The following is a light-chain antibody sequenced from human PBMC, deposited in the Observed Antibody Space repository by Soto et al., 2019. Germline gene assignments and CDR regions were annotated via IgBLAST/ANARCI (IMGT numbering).Light chain of an antibody. CDR2: DSS. CDR3: QRRSNWPRT. V-gene: IGKV3-11*01. J-gene: IGKJ1*01. Sequence: EIVLTQSPATLSLSPGERATLSCRASQSVSSYLAWYQQKPGQAPRLLIYDSSNRAAGIPARFSGSGSGTDFTLTFSSLEPEDFAVYYGQRRSNWPRTFGQGPKGEIK. CDR1: QSVSSY.